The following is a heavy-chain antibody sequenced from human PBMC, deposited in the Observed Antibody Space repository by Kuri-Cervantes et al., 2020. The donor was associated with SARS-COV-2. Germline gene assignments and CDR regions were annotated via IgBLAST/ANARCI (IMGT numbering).Heavy chain of an antibody. CDR3: AKPYGDYFGPNDY. D-gene: IGHD4-17*01. V-gene: IGHV3-33*06. CDR1: EFMFSSYG. CDR2: IWYDGSNE. J-gene: IGHJ4*02. Sequence: LSLTCGVSEFMFSSYGMHWVRQAPGRGLEWVASIWYDGSNEEYADSVQGRFTISRDNSKDRLYLEMESLRSEDTAVYYCAKPYGDYFGPNDYWGQGTLVTVSS.